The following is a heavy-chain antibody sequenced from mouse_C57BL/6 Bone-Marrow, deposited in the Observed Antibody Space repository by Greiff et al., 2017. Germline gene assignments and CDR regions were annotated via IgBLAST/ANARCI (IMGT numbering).Heavy chain of an antibody. V-gene: IGHV7-3*01. CDR2: IRNKANGYTT. Sequence: EVQGVESGGGLVQPGGSLSLSCAASGFTFTDYYMSWVRQPPGKALEWLGCIRNKANGYTTDYSASVKGLFTISRDNSQSILYLQMNALRAEDSATYYCARYDYGYFYAMDYWGQGTSVTVSS. CDR1: GFTFTDYY. J-gene: IGHJ4*01. CDR3: ARYDYGYFYAMDY. D-gene: IGHD2-2*01.